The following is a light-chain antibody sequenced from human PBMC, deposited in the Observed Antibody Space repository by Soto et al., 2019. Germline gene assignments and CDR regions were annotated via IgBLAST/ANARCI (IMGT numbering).Light chain of an antibody. Sequence: EMVLTQSPGTLSLSPGDRATLSCRASHIVTSNYLAWYQQKPGQAPRLLFFGASIRSTGITDRFSGSGSGTDFTLTISRLEPEDSAVYHCQQYGSSPTTFGQGTKVEIK. V-gene: IGKV3-20*01. CDR2: GAS. J-gene: IGKJ1*01. CDR1: HIVTSNY. CDR3: QQYGSSPTT.